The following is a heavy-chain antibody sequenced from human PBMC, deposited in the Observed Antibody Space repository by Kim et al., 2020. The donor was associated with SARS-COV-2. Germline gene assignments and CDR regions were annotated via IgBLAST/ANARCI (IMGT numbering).Heavy chain of an antibody. CDR2: IKEDGTEK. CDR3: ARDRRYSLDY. V-gene: IGHV3-7*01. Sequence: GGSLRLSCVVSGFSFTTNWMSWVRLAPGKGLEWVAKIKEDGTEKYYGYSVEGRFTISRDNAKNSLYLQMNSLSAEDTAVYYCARDRRYSLDYWGQGTLVTVSS. J-gene: IGHJ4*02. CDR1: GFSFTTNW. D-gene: IGHD2-15*01.